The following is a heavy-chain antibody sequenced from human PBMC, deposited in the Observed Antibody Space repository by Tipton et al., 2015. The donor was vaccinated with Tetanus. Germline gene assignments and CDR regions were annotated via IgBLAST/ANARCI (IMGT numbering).Heavy chain of an antibody. CDR3: VRHRGRTSSENYIYYHMDV. CDR1: GGSVSSPQYH. Sequence: GLVKPSETLSLSCTASGGSVSSPQYHWGWIRQPPGKGLEWLGSVYYSGTTYSNPSPKSRVTISVDTSKNQLSLRLNSVTAADTAVYFCVRHRGRTSSENYIYYHMDVWGKGTTVSVSS. V-gene: IGHV4-39*01. J-gene: IGHJ6*03. CDR2: VYYSGTT.